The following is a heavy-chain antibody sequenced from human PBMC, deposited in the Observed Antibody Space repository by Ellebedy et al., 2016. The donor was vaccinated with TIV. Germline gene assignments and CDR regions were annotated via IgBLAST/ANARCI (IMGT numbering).Heavy chain of an antibody. D-gene: IGHD5-12*01. Sequence: AASVKVSCKASGYTFTTYGINWVRQAPGQGLEWLGRISVYTGNTDYAQKLQGRVTMTTDTSTSTAYMELRSLRSDDTAVYYCARDRIGGSGYDFFYWGQGTLVTVSS. J-gene: IGHJ4*02. CDR3: ARDRIGGSGYDFFY. CDR1: GYTFTTYG. CDR2: ISVYTGNT. V-gene: IGHV1-18*01.